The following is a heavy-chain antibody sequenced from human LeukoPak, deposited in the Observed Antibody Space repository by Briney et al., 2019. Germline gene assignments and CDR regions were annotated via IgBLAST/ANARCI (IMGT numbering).Heavy chain of an antibody. CDR3: ARVQATIPPDHHAFDI. CDR2: IYHSGST. V-gene: IGHV4-30-2*01. J-gene: IGHJ3*02. D-gene: IGHD5-24*01. Sequence: SETMSLACAVSGGSISSGGYSWSWIRQPPGKGLEWIGYIYHSGSTYYNPSLKSRVTISVDRTKNQFSLKLSSVTAADTAVYYCARVQATIPPDHHAFDIWGQGTMVTVSS. CDR1: GGSISSGGYS.